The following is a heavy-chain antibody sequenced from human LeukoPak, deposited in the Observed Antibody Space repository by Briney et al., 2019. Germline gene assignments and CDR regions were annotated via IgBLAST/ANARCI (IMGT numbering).Heavy chain of an antibody. CDR3: ARGVGARTPDAFDI. Sequence: GGSLRLSCAASGFTFSDYYMSWIRQARGKGLEGVSYINSSSSYTNYADSVKGRFTISRDNAKNSLYLQMNSLRAEDTAVYYCARGVGARTPDAFDIWGQGRIVSVSS. J-gene: IGHJ3*02. CDR2: INSSSSYT. CDR1: GFTFSDYY. V-gene: IGHV3-11*06. D-gene: IGHD1-26*01.